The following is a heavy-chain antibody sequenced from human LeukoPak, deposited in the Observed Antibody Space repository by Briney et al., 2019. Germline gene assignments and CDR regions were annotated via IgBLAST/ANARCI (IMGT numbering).Heavy chain of an antibody. CDR1: GGSISSYY. CDR3: ARDKSRWNSGYDYNYYYYYGMDV. CDR2: IYTSGST. V-gene: IGHV4-4*07. D-gene: IGHD5-12*01. Sequence: SETLSLTCTVSGGSISSYYWSWIRQPAGKGLEWIGRIYTSGSTNYNPSLKSRVTMSVDTSKNQFSLKLSSVTAADTAVYYCARDKSRWNSGYDYNYYYYYGMDVWGQGTTVTVSS. J-gene: IGHJ6*02.